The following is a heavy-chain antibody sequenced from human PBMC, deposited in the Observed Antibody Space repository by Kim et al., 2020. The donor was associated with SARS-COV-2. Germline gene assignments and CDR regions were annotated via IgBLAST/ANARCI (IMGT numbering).Heavy chain of an antibody. Sequence: ASVKVSCKASGYTFTSYVIRWVRQAPGQGLEWMGWISAYNGNTNYAQKLQGRVTMTTDTSTSTAYMELRSLRSDDTAVYYCARDDPMAVAGYGAYYYGMDVWGQGTTVTVSS. J-gene: IGHJ6*02. CDR3: ARDDPMAVAGYGAYYYGMDV. V-gene: IGHV1-18*01. CDR2: ISAYNGNT. D-gene: IGHD6-19*01. CDR1: GYTFTSYV.